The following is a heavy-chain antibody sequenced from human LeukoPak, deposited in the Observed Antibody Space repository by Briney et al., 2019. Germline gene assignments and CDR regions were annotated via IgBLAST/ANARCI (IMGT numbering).Heavy chain of an antibody. CDR2: ISGSGGST. CDR3: ARGDTATVH. Sequence: GGSLRLSCAASGFTFTSYAMSWVRQAPGKGLEWVSGISGSGGSTYYGDSVRGRFTISRDNAKNTLYLQMNNLGADGTAVYYCARGDTATVHWGQGTLVTVSS. V-gene: IGHV3-23*01. J-gene: IGHJ4*02. CDR1: GFTFTSYA. D-gene: IGHD5-18*01.